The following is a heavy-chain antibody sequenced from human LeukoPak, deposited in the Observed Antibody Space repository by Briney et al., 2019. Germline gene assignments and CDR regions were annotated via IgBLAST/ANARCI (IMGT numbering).Heavy chain of an antibody. CDR2: IYYSGST. Sequence: SETLSLTCAVSGVSISGSYYYWGWIRQPPGKGLEWIGSIYYSGSTYYNPSLKSRVTISVDTSKNQFSLKLSSVTAADTAVYYCARLGESGYYYTLDYWGQGTLVTVSS. V-gene: IGHV4-39*01. CDR3: ARLGESGYYYTLDY. D-gene: IGHD3-22*01. J-gene: IGHJ4*02. CDR1: GVSISGSYYY.